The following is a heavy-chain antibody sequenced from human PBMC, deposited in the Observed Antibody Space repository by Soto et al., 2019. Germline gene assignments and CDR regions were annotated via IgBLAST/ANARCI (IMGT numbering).Heavy chain of an antibody. V-gene: IGHV4-31*03. CDR1: CVSISSGGYY. Sequence: SETLSLTCTVSCVSISSGGYYSTWIRQHPGKGREWIGYIYYSGSTYYNPSLKSRVAISVDTSKNQFSLKVSSVTAADQAVYSCATYGIPAVGTGPWFAPWGQGPLVTV. CDR3: ATYGIPAVGTGPWFAP. J-gene: IGHJ5*02. D-gene: IGHD6-13*01. CDR2: IYYSGST.